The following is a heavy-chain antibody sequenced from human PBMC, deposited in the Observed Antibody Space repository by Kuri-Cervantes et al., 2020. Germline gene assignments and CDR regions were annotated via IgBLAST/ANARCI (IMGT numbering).Heavy chain of an antibody. V-gene: IGHV4-30-4*01. CDR1: GGSISSGDYY. CDR3: ARDSSGQWYFDY. Sequence: SCTVSGGSISSGDYYWSWIRQPPGKGLEWIGYIYYSGSTYYNPSLKSRVTISVDTSKNQFSLKLSSVTAADTAVYYRARDSSGQWYFDYWGQGTLVTVSS. D-gene: IGHD3-22*01. CDR2: IYYSGST. J-gene: IGHJ4*02.